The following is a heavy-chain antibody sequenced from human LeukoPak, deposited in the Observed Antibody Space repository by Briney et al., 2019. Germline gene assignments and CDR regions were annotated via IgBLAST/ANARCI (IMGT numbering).Heavy chain of an antibody. CDR1: GFTFGDYL. V-gene: IGHV3-49*03. CDR3: SRGSGWLSVY. D-gene: IGHD6-19*01. J-gene: IGHJ4*02. CDR2: ISGGTT. Sequence: GGSLRLSCAASGFTFGDYLMGWFRQAPGKGLEWIGFISGGTTEYAASVKGRFTISRDDSTSIAYLQMNSLTTEDTAVYYCSRGSGWLSVYWGQGTLVTVSS.